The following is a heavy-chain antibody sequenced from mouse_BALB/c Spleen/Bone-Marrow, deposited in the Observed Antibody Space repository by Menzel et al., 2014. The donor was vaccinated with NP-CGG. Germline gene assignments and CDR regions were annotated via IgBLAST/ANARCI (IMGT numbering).Heavy chain of an antibody. CDR2: IDPANCNT. CDR3: ASYYYGHYFDY. J-gene: IGHJ2*01. CDR1: GFNIKDTY. V-gene: IGHV14-3*02. D-gene: IGHD1-1*01. Sequence: VQLQQSGAELVKPGASVKLSCTASGFNIKDTYMHWVKQRPEQGLEWIGRIDPANCNTKYDPKFQGKATITADTSSNTAYLQLSSLTSEDTAVYYCASYYYGHYFDYWGQGTTLTVSS.